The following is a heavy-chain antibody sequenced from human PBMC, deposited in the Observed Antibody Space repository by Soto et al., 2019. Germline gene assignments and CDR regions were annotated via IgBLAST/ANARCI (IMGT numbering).Heavy chain of an antibody. CDR2: TIPILGRS. Sequence: SVKVSCKASGGTFSSYAISWVRQAPGQGLEWLGQTIPILGRSNYAQNFQGRVTMTADESTSTAYMELSSLTSGDTAVYYCAREGAADPQYYAMDVWGQGTTVTVSS. CDR3: AREGAADPQYYAMDV. J-gene: IGHJ6*02. D-gene: IGHD6-13*01. CDR1: GGTFSSYA. V-gene: IGHV1-69*10.